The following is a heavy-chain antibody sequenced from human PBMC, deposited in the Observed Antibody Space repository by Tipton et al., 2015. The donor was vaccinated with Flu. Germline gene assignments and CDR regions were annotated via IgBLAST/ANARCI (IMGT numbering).Heavy chain of an antibody. CDR3: ARSPREVRGIKENYFEY. V-gene: IGHV4-38-2*01. J-gene: IGHJ4*01. CDR2: ICPGSP. CDR1: GGSIGSPYC. Sequence: TLSLTCSVSGGSIGSPYCWGWVRQPPGKGLEWIANICPGSPYYNPSLKSRVTISVDTSKNQFSLTLISVTAADTAVYYCARSPREVRGIKENYFEYWGHGNLVTVSS. D-gene: IGHD3-10*01.